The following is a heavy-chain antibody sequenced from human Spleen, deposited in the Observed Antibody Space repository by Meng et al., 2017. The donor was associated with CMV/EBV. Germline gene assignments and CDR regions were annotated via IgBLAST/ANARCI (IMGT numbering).Heavy chain of an antibody. D-gene: IGHD6-19*01. CDR2: TYYRSKWYN. V-gene: IGHV6-1*01. CDR1: GDSVSSNSAA. J-gene: IGHJ4*02. Sequence: SSGDSVSSNSAAWNWIRQSSSRGLEWLGRTYYRSKWYNDYAVSVKSRITINPDTSKNQFSLQLNSVTPEDTAVYYCARGGFNNGWAWGQGTLVTVSS. CDR3: ARGGFNNGWA.